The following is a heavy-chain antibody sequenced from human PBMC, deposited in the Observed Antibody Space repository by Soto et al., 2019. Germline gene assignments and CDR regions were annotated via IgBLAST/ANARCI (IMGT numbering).Heavy chain of an antibody. CDR1: GYTFTSYA. D-gene: IGHD3-10*01. CDR2: INAGNGNT. CDR3: ARDPRIIYDGGSGSYYPNYYYYGMDV. Sequence: QVQLVQSGAEVKKPGASVKVSCKASGYTFTSYAMHWVRQAPGQRLEWMGWINAGNGNTKYSQKFQGRVTITRDTSASTAYMELSSLRSEDTAVYYCARDPRIIYDGGSGSYYPNYYYYGMDVWGQGTTVTVSS. V-gene: IGHV1-3*01. J-gene: IGHJ6*02.